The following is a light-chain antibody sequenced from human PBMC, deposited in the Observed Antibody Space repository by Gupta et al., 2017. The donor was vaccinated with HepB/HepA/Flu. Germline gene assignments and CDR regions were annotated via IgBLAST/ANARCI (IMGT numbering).Light chain of an antibody. CDR1: QGISSY. V-gene: IGKV1-9*01. CDR2: AAS. Sequence: DIQLTQSPSFLSASVGDRVTITCRASQGISSYLAWYQQKPGKAPNLLIYAASTLQSGVPSRFSGSGSGTXFTLTIXSLQPEDFATYYCQQVNTYPLSFGXGTKVDIK. J-gene: IGKJ3*01. CDR3: QQVNTYPLS.